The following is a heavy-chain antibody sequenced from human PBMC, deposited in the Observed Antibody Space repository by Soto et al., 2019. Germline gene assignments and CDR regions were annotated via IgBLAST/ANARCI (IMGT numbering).Heavy chain of an antibody. CDR3: ARAPRGGVIIVITWAQIDY. J-gene: IGHJ4*02. V-gene: IGHV1-46*01. CDR1: GFDFTDHY. CDR2: ISPDGGST. D-gene: IGHD3-10*01. Sequence: QVQLVQSGAEVKKPGASVKVSCKASGFDFTDHYIHWVRQAPGQGLEWMGIISPDGGSTRYSQKCQARITMTRDTSTSTVYMELSSLRSEDTAIYYCARAPRGGVIIVITWAQIDYWGQGTLVTVSS.